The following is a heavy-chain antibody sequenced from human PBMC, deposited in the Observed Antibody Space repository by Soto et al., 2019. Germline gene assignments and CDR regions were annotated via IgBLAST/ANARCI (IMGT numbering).Heavy chain of an antibody. V-gene: IGHV4-59*01. CDR2: IYYSGST. J-gene: IGHJ4*02. CDR1: GGSISSYY. Sequence: SETLSLTCTVSGGSISSYYWSWIRQPPGKGLEWIGYIYYSGSTNYNPSLKSRVTISVDTSKNQFSLKLSSVTAADTAVYYCARDGYYYDSSGYQRVCYFDYWGQGTLVTVSS. D-gene: IGHD3-22*01. CDR3: ARDGYYYDSSGYQRVCYFDY.